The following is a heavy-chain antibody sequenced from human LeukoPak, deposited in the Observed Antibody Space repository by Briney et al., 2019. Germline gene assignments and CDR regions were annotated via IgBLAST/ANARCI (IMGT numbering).Heavy chain of an antibody. D-gene: IGHD6-13*01. Sequence: GGSLRLSCAASGFTFSSYGMHWVRQAPGKGLEWVAVISYDGSNKYYADSVKGRFTISRDNSKNTLYLQMNSLRAEDTAVYYCAKDPYSSSWYGYYFDYWGQGTLVTVSS. CDR2: ISYDGSNK. CDR1: GFTFSSYG. CDR3: AKDPYSSSWYGYYFDY. V-gene: IGHV3-30*18. J-gene: IGHJ4*02.